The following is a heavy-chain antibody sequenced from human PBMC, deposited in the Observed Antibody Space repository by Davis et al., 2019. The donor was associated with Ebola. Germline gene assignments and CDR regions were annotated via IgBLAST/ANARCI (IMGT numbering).Heavy chain of an antibody. CDR3: ASQGHRRNYLIHDY. D-gene: IGHD3-10*01. Sequence: GESLKISCSASGYSFNTYWISWVRQLPGKGLEWMGNFHPGTSDLKYSPSFQGQIIISVDRSIRTAYLEWRSLQSSDTAIYYCASQGHRRNYLIHDYWGQGTPVTVTS. CDR1: GYSFNTYW. V-gene: IGHV5-51*01. CDR2: FHPGTSDL. J-gene: IGHJ4*02.